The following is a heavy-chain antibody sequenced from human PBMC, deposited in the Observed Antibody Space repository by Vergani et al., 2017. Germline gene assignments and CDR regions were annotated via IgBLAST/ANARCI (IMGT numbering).Heavy chain of an antibody. D-gene: IGHD3-22*01. CDR3: VGPQGTSANYYGWFDY. Sequence: EVQLLESGGGLVQPGGSLRLPCEASGFTFNTYAMTWVRQAPGKGLEWVSTISRDGGSTYYADSVKGRFTIPRDASKKTLSLLKNSLTSEDTAIYYCVGPQGTSANYYGWFDYWGQGILVTVSS. J-gene: IGHJ4*02. CDR2: ISRDGGST. CDR1: GFTFNTYA. V-gene: IGHV3-23*01.